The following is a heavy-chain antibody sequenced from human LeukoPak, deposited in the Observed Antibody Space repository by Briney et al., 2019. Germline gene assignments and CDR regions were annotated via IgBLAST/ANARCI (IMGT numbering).Heavy chain of an antibody. D-gene: IGHD3-3*01. CDR1: GFTFGKYW. CDR2: IKLDGSEK. CDR3: ARDQYDTWSRRGNFDS. J-gene: IGHJ4*02. V-gene: IGHV3-7*03. Sequence: GGSLRLSCAASGFTFGKYWMSWVRQAPGKGLEWVANIKLDGSEKNYVDSVKGRFTISRDNTKNSLYLQMNSLRAEDTAVFYCARDQYDTWSRRGNFDSWGQGTLVIVSS.